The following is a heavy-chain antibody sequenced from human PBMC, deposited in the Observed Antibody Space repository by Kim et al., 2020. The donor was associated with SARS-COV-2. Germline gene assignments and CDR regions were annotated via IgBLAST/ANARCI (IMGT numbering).Heavy chain of an antibody. V-gene: IGHV4-31*02. Sequence: TYSNPSLKSRVTISVDPSKNQFSLKLSSVTAADTAGYYCARTSFSDGFDPWGQGTLVTVSS. J-gene: IGHJ5*02. D-gene: IGHD6-6*01. CDR3: ARTSFSDGFDP. CDR2: T.